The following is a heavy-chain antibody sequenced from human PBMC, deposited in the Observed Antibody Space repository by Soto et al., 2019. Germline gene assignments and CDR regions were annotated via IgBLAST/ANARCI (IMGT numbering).Heavy chain of an antibody. CDR2: FDPEDGET. J-gene: IGHJ3*02. Sequence: ASVKVSCKVSGYTLTELSMQWVRQAPGKGLEWMGGFDPEDGETIYAQKFQGRVTMTEDTSTDTAYMELSSLRSEDTAVYYCATSEPSVYYDFWSGWAFDIWGQGTMVTVSS. CDR3: ATSEPSVYYDFWSGWAFDI. D-gene: IGHD3-3*01. V-gene: IGHV1-24*01. CDR1: GYTLTELS.